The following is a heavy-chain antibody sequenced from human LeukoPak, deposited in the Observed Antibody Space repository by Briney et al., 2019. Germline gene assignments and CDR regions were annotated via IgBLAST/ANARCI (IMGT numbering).Heavy chain of an antibody. Sequence: PGGSLRLSCAASGFTFSSYWMHWVRQAPGKGLVWVSRINSDGSSTSYADSVKGRFTISRDNAKNTLYLQMNSLRAEDTAVYYCAREYYYDSSGYLKSAYYYYMDVWGKGTTVTVSS. D-gene: IGHD3-22*01. J-gene: IGHJ6*03. CDR3: AREYYYDSSGYLKSAYYYYMDV. CDR1: GFTFSSYW. CDR2: INSDGSST. V-gene: IGHV3-74*01.